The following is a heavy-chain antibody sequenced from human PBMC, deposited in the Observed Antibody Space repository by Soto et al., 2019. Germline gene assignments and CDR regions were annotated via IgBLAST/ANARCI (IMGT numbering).Heavy chain of an antibody. D-gene: IGHD6-13*01. V-gene: IGHV3-23*01. CDR1: GFTFSDYA. CDR2: MSGRGGSV. CDR3: AKTCGSNWLLDY. J-gene: IGHJ4*02. Sequence: EVQLLESGGGLVQPGGSLRLSCAGSGFTFSDYAISWVRQAPGKGLEWVSAMSGRGGSVYYADSVKGRFTISRDNSKNTVYLQMSSLRGEDTAIYYCAKTCGSNWLLDYWGRGTLVTVSS.